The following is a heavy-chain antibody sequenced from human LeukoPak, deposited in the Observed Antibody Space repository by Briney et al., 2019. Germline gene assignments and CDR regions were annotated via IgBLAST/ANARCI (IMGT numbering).Heavy chain of an antibody. CDR1: GGTFSSYA. V-gene: IGHV1-8*03. CDR3: ARGRGKYQLAQRQPNWFDP. CDR2: MNPNSGNT. Sequence: ASVKVSCKASGGTFSSYAISWVRQAPGQGLEWMGWMNPNSGNTGYAQKFQGRVTITRNTSISTAYMELSSLRSEDTAVYYCARGRGKYQLAQRQPNWFDPWGQGTLVTVSS. J-gene: IGHJ5*02. D-gene: IGHD2-2*01.